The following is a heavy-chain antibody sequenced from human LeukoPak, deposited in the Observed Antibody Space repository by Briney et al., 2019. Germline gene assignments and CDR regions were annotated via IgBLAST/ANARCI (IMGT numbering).Heavy chain of an antibody. D-gene: IGHD6-19*01. J-gene: IGHJ3*02. CDR2: FDPEDGET. V-gene: IGHV1-24*01. Sequence: ASVKVSCKVSGYTLTELSMHWVRQAPGKGLEWMGGFDPEDGETIYAQKFQGRVTMTEDTSTDTAYMELSSLRSEDTAVYYCATSIAVPLAFDIWGQGTMVTVSS. CDR3: ATSIAVPLAFDI. CDR1: GYTLTELS.